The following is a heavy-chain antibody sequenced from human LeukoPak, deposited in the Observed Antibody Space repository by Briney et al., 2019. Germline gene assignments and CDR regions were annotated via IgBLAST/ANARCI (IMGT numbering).Heavy chain of an antibody. CDR1: GITFSTYD. D-gene: IGHD4-17*01. V-gene: IGHV3-33*01. J-gene: IGHJ5*02. Sequence: GGSLRLSCAASGITFSTYDMHWVRQAPGKGLEWVAFIWYDGNEKYFADSVKGRFTISRDNSKNTLYLQMNSLRAEDTAVYYCAREGDYGDYGSWGQGTLVTVSS. CDR3: AREGDYGDYGS. CDR2: IWYDGNEK.